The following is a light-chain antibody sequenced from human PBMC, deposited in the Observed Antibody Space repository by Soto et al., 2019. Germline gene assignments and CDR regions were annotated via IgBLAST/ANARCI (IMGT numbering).Light chain of an antibody. CDR1: NSNIGSNT. Sequence: QAVVTQPPSASGTPGQRVTISCSGSNSNIGSNTVNWYQQLPGTAPKLLIYSNIQRPSGVPDRFSGSKSGTSASLAISGLQSEDETDYYCAAWDASLNGYVFGTGTKLTVL. CDR2: SNI. CDR3: AAWDASLNGYV. V-gene: IGLV1-44*01. J-gene: IGLJ1*01.